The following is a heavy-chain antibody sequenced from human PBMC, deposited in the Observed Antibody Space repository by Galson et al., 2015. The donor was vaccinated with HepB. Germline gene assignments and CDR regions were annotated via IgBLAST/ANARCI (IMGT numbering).Heavy chain of an antibody. D-gene: IGHD2-2*01. CDR3: TTDPYQPLLGY. Sequence: SLRLSCAASGFTFSSAWMSWVRQAPGKGLEWVGRIKSKTDGGTTDYAAPVKGRFAISRDDSKNTLYLQMNSLKTEDTAVYYCTTDPYQPLLGYWGQGTLVTVSS. CDR2: IKSKTDGGTT. CDR1: GFTFSSAW. V-gene: IGHV3-15*01. J-gene: IGHJ4*02.